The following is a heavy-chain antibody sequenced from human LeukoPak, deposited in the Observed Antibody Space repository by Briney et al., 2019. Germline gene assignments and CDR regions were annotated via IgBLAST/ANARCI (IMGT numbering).Heavy chain of an antibody. J-gene: IGHJ4*02. CDR2: IYYSGST. Sequence: PSETLSLTCTVSGGSISSYYWSWIRQPPGKGLEWIGYIYYSGSTNYNPSLKSRVTISVDTSKNPFSLKLSSVTAADTAVYYCAKSEGYYFDYWGQGTLVTVSS. CDR1: GGSISSYY. CDR3: AKSEGYYFDY. V-gene: IGHV4-59*01.